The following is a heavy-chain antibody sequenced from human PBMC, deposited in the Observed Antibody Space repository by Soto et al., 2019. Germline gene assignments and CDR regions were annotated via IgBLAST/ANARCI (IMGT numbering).Heavy chain of an antibody. D-gene: IGHD3-10*01. J-gene: IGHJ6*03. Sequence: ASVKVSCKASGYTFTSYDINWVRQATGQGLEWMGWMNPNSGNTGYAQKFQGRVTMTRNTSISTAYMELSSLRSEDTAVYYCASRHNGDNNNYYSYMDVWGKGTTVTVSS. CDR3: ASRHNGDNNNYYSYMDV. CDR1: GYTFTSYD. CDR2: MNPNSGNT. V-gene: IGHV1-8*01.